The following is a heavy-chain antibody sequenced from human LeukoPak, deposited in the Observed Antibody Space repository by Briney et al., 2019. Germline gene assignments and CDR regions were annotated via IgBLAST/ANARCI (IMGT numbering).Heavy chain of an antibody. CDR2: NSSGGSSI. J-gene: IGHJ4*02. Sequence: GGSVTLLCAASGFTFSNEMNWVRQAPGEGLEWVSFNSSGGSSIHSADWMRCRFTISRDDADNALYLQMNSLRVEDTALYYCARDRTVGVPGTLYFDFWGRGTLVTVSA. CDR1: GFTFSNE. V-gene: IGHV3-48*03. CDR3: ARDRTVGVPGTLYFDF. D-gene: IGHD2-2*01.